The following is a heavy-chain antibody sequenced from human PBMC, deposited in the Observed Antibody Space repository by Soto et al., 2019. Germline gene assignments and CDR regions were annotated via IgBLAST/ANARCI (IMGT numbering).Heavy chain of an antibody. CDR2: ISSSSSYI. CDR1: GFTFSSYS. D-gene: IGHD3-16*02. CDR3: ARLQELYDYIWGSYRYYFDY. Sequence: PGGSLRLSCAASGFTFSSYSMNWVRQAPGKGLEWVSSISSSSSYIYYADSVKGRFTISRDNAKNSLYLQMNSLRAEDTAVYYCARLQELYDYIWGSYRYYFDYWGQGTLVTVSS. V-gene: IGHV3-21*01. J-gene: IGHJ4*02.